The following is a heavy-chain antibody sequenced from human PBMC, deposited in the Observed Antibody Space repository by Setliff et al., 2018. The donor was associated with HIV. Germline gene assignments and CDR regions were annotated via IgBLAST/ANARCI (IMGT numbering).Heavy chain of an antibody. CDR3: ARAYEGSSPGGAFDI. V-gene: IGHV4-34*01. CDR2: INHSGST. CDR1: GVSFSGYY. D-gene: IGHD6-6*01. J-gene: IGHJ3*02. Sequence: KASETLSLTCAVYGVSFSGYYWIWIRQPPEKGLEWIGEINHSGSTNYNPSLKSRVTISVDTSKNQFSLKLSSVTAADTAVYYCARAYEGSSPGGAFDIWGQGTMVTVSS.